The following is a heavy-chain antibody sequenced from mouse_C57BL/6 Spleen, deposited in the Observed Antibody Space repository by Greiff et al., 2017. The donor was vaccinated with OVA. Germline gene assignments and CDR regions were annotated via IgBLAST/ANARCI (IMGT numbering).Heavy chain of an antibody. CDR2: INPSTGGT. V-gene: IGHV1-42*01. J-gene: IGHJ3*01. D-gene: IGHD1-1*01. Sequence: VQLQQSGPELVKPGASVKISCKASGYSFTGYYMNWVKQSPEKSLEWIGEINPSTGGTTYNQKFKAKATLTVDNSSSTAYMQLKSLTSEDSAVYYCARDYGSPFAYWGQGTLVTVSA. CDR3: ARDYGSPFAY. CDR1: GYSFTGYY.